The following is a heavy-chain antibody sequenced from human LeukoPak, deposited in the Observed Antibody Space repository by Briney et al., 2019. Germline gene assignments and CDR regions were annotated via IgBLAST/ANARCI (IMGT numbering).Heavy chain of an antibody. Sequence: ASVKVSCKASGYTFNTYTITWVRQAPGQGLEWMGWINPSNDYRNYAQNLQGRVTMTTDTSTSTAYMELRSLSSDDTAVYCCARSGMVLRYFDWSLDDWGQGTLATVSS. D-gene: IGHD3-9*01. CDR2: INPSNDYR. CDR3: ARSGMVLRYFDWSLDD. CDR1: GYTFNTYT. V-gene: IGHV1-18*01. J-gene: IGHJ4*02.